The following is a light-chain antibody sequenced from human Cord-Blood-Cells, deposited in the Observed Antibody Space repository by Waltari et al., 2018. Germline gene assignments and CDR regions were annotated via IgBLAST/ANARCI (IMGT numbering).Light chain of an antibody. CDR2: GKN. CDR3: NSRDSSGNHLKV. Sequence: SSELTQDPAVSVALGQTVRITCQGDSLRRYYASWYQQKPGQAPVLVIYGKNNRPSGIPGPFSGSSSGNTASLTITGAQAEDEADYYCNSRDSSGNHLKVFGTGTKVTVL. J-gene: IGLJ1*01. CDR1: SLRRYY. V-gene: IGLV3-19*01.